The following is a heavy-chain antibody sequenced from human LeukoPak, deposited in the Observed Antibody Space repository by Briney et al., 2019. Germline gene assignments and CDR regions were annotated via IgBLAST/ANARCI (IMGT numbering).Heavy chain of an antibody. J-gene: IGHJ5*02. V-gene: IGHV1-46*01. CDR3: ARSTYLYYYDNSGREYNWFDP. CDR1: GYTFTSYY. CDR2: INPSGGST. Sequence: ASVKVSCKASGYTFTSYYMHWVRQAPGQGLEWMGIINPSGGSTSYAQKFQGRVTMTRDTSTSTVYMELSSLRSEDTAVYYCARSTYLYYYDNSGREYNWFDPWGQGTLVTVSS. D-gene: IGHD3-22*01.